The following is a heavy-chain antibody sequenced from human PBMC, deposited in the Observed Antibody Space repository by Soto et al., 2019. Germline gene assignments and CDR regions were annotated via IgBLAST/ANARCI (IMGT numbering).Heavy chain of an antibody. CDR2: IYSGGST. V-gene: IGHV3-53*04. D-gene: IGHD3-10*01. CDR1: GFTVSSNY. Sequence: EVQLVESGGGLVQPGGSLRLSCAASGFTVSSNYMSWVRQAPGKGLEWVSVIYSGGSTYYADSVKGRFTISRHNSQNTLYLQMNSLRAEDTAVYYCSRTTGMGSGAGYWGQGTLVTVSS. CDR3: SRTTGMGSGAGY. J-gene: IGHJ4*02.